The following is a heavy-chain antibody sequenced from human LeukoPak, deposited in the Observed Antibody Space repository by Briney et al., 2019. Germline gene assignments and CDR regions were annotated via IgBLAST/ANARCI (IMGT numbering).Heavy chain of an antibody. CDR2: ISWNSGSI. Sequence: GGSLRLSCAASGFTFDDYAMHWVRQAPGKGLGWVSGISWNSGSIGYADSVKGRFTISRDNAKNSLYLQMNSLRAEDTALYYCAKDYTAMVRGPDYWGQGTLVTVSS. V-gene: IGHV3-9*01. D-gene: IGHD5-18*01. CDR3: AKDYTAMVRGPDY. J-gene: IGHJ4*02. CDR1: GFTFDDYA.